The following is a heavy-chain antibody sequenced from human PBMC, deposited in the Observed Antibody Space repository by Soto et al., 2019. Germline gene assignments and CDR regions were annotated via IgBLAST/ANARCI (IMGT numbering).Heavy chain of an antibody. Sequence: PGGSLRLSCAASGFPVSTSQMTWVRPAPGKGLEWVSVISIGGTTQYAESVKGRFTISRDKSENTVVLQMNSVRAEDTAVYYCARLGPYASGTYSFRHNRFDPWGQGTQVTVSS. CDR1: GFPVSTSQ. J-gene: IGHJ5*02. CDR2: ISIGGTT. V-gene: IGHV3-53*01. D-gene: IGHD3-10*01. CDR3: ARLGPYASGTYSFRHNRFDP.